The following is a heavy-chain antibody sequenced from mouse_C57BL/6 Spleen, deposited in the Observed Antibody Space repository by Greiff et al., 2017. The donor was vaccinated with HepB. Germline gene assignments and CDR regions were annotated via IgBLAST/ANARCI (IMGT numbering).Heavy chain of an antibody. J-gene: IGHJ2*01. D-gene: IGHD2-10*01. CDR1: GYTFTSYW. Sequence: QVQLQQSGAELAKPGASVKLSCKASGYTFTSYWMHWVKQRPGQGLEWIGYINPSSGYTKYNQKFKDKATLTADKSSSTAYIQLSSLTYEDSAVYYCARSYYGNLYYFDYWGQGTTLTVSS. CDR2: INPSSGYT. CDR3: ARSYYGNLYYFDY. V-gene: IGHV1-7*01.